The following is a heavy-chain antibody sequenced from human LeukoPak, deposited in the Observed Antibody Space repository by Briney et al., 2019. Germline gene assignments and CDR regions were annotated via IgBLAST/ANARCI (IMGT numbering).Heavy chain of an antibody. Sequence: PSETLSLTCAVYGGSFSGYYWSWIRQPPGKGLEWIGEINHSGSTNYNPSLKSRVTISVDTSKNQFSLKLSSVTAADTAVYYCARGGYYYDSSGPSDAFDIWGQGTMVTVSS. V-gene: IGHV4-34*01. J-gene: IGHJ3*02. CDR1: GGSFSGYY. D-gene: IGHD3-22*01. CDR3: ARGGYYYDSSGPSDAFDI. CDR2: INHSGST.